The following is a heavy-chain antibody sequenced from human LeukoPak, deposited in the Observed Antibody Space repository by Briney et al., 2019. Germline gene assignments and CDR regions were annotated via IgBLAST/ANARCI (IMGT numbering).Heavy chain of an antibody. CDR2: INHSGST. CDR1: GGSFSGYY. D-gene: IGHD5-18*01. Sequence: SETLSLTCAVYGGSFSGYYWSWIRQPPGKGLEWTGEINHSGSTNYNPSLKSRVTISVDTSKNQFSLKLSSVTAADTAVYYCARGRGYSYGFFAPSDYWGQGTLVTVSS. V-gene: IGHV4-34*01. J-gene: IGHJ4*02. CDR3: ARGRGYSYGFFAPSDY.